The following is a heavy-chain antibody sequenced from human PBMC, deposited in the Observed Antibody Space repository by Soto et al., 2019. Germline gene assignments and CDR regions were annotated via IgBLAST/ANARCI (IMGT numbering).Heavy chain of an antibody. D-gene: IGHD7-27*01. CDR3: AKNCNWGSLVH. CDR2: IYYGGST. Sequence: SETLSLTCTVSGDSISTDYWSWIRQSPGKGLEWIGFIYYGGSTNYNPSLKSRVTISVDTPKNQFSLKLSSVTAADTAVYYCAKNCNWGSLVHCGQLNLVTVSS. J-gene: IGHJ4*02. V-gene: IGHV4-59*08. CDR1: GDSISTDY.